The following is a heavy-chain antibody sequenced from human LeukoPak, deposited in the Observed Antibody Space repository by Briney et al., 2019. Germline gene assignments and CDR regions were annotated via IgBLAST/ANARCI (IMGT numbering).Heavy chain of an antibody. CDR3: AREDEAVAGTGYNWFDP. V-gene: IGHV3-48*03. J-gene: IGHJ5*02. Sequence: GGPLRLSCAASGFTFSSYEMNWVRQAPGKGLEWVSYISSSGSTIYYADSVKGRFTISRDNAKNSLYLQMNSLRAEDTAVYYCAREDEAVAGTGYNWFDPWGQGTLVTVSS. CDR2: ISSSGSTI. D-gene: IGHD6-19*01. CDR1: GFTFSSYE.